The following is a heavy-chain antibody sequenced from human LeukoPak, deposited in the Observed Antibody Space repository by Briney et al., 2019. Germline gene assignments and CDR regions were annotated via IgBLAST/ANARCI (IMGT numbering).Heavy chain of an antibody. CDR3: ARANFLYCSSTTCLFNY. CDR2: INPNDGDT. J-gene: IGHJ4*02. CDR1: GYTFTDYY. V-gene: IGHV1-2*02. Sequence: ASVKVSCKASGYTFTDYYMHWVRQAPGQGFEWMGWINPNDGDTNYAQKFQGRVTMTRDTSISTAHMGVSRLRSDDTAVYYCARANFLYCSSTTCLFNYWGQGTLVTVSS. D-gene: IGHD2-2*01.